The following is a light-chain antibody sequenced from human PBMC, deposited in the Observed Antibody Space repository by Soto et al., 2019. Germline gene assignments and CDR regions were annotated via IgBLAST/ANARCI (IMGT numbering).Light chain of an antibody. J-gene: IGKJ4*01. Sequence: EIVWTQSSGTLSLSPGERVTLSCRASQSVSSNYLAWYQQKSGQAPRLLIYRASTRATGIPDRFSGSGSGTDFSLIISRLEPEDSAVYYCQQYAASPLTFGGGTKIEIK. V-gene: IGKV3-20*01. CDR2: RAS. CDR3: QQYAASPLT. CDR1: QSVSSNY.